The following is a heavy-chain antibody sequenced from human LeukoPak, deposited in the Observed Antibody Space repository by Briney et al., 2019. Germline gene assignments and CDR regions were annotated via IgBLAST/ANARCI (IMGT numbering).Heavy chain of an antibody. Sequence: GGSLRLSCAASGCTFSRYWMSWVRQAPGKGREGVANIKQDGSEKYYVDSVKGRFTISRDNAKNSLYLQMNSLRAEDTAVYYCARIWGIVVTLDYWGQGTLVTVSS. CDR1: GCTFSRYW. V-gene: IGHV3-7*01. CDR3: ARIWGIVVTLDY. J-gene: IGHJ4*02. D-gene: IGHD3-22*01. CDR2: IKQDGSEK.